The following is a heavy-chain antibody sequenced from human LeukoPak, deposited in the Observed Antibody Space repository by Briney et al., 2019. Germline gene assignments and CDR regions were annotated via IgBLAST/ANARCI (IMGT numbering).Heavy chain of an antibody. D-gene: IGHD5-24*01. J-gene: IGHJ4*02. CDR1: GFTFRSYS. Sequence: GGSLRLSCAASGFTFRSYSMNWVPQAPGKGLEWGSSIRSNSSYIDYADSVKGRFTISRDNAKNSLYLQMNSLRAEDTAVYYCARDIGYNTDYGGRGTLVTVCS. V-gene: IGHV3-21*01. CDR3: ARDIGYNTDY. CDR2: IRSNSSYI.